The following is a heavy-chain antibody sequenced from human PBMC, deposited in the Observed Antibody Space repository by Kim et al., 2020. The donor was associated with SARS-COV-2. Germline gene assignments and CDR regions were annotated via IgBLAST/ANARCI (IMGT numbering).Heavy chain of an antibody. Sequence: SETLSLTCSVSGAAIRTFYWSWIRQAPGKGLEWIGYVFHSGSPKYNPSLKSRVTISLDTSKNQFSLTLKSVTAADTATYFCARDLGIRGTDFHYFYGLDV. CDR3: ARDLGIRGTDFHYFYGLDV. CDR1: GAAIRTFY. CDR2: VFHSGSP. D-gene: IGHD3-16*01. J-gene: IGHJ6*01. V-gene: IGHV4-59*13.